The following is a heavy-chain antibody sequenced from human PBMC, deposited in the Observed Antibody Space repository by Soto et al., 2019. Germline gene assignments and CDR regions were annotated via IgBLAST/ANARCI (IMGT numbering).Heavy chain of an antibody. CDR1: GGSVSSISHY. Sequence: QVQLQESGPGLVKPSETLSLTCTVSGGSVSSISHYWSWIRQPPGKGLEWIGYIYFSGTTNYNPSLKSRVTISIDMSKNQFSLKLSSVTAADTAVYYCAREGYSYAYFDYWGQGTLVTVSS. J-gene: IGHJ4*02. CDR3: AREGYSYAYFDY. D-gene: IGHD5-18*01. V-gene: IGHV4-61*01. CDR2: IYFSGTT.